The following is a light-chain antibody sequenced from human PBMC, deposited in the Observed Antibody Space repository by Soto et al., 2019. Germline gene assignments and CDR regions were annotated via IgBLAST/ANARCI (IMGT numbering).Light chain of an antibody. CDR1: QNIGTW. Sequence: DIQMTQSPSTLSASVGDRVTVTCRARQNIGTWLAWYQQKPGKAPKLLLFDVPTLQRGIPSRLSVSGSGTGFTLAISTLQPNDFANYYYQQSHNLPWTFGQRTKIDFK. CDR2: DVP. J-gene: IGKJ1*01. V-gene: IGKV1-5*01. CDR3: QQSHNLPWT.